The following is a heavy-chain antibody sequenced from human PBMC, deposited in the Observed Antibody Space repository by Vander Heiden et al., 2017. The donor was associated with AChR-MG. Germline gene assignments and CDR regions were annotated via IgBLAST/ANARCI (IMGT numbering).Heavy chain of an antibody. CDR1: GFTFSSFG. J-gene: IGHJ4*02. D-gene: IGHD6-13*01. CDR3: AKDRDRGAAGYYLDY. V-gene: IGHV3-30*18. Sequence: QVQLVESGGGVVQPGRSLRLSCAASGFTFSSFGMHWVRQAPGKGLEWVAVIANDGRDKNHADSVKGRFTISRDNSKNTLYLQMNSLRGEDTAVYYCAKDRDRGAAGYYLDYWCQGTLVNVSS. CDR2: IANDGRDK.